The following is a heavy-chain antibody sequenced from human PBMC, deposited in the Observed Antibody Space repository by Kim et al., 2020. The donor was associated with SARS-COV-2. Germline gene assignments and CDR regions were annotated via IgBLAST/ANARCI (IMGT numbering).Heavy chain of an antibody. CDR2: IKQDGSEK. D-gene: IGHD6-19*01. CDR3: ARDGYSSGWYPIDH. Sequence: GGSLRLSCAASGFTFSNYWMSWVRQTPGKGLECVAQIKQDGSEKNYVDSVKGRFNISRDNAKNLVYLQMNSLGAEDTAAYFCARDGYSSGWYPIDHWGQG. V-gene: IGHV3-7*01. CDR1: GFTFSNYW. J-gene: IGHJ4*02.